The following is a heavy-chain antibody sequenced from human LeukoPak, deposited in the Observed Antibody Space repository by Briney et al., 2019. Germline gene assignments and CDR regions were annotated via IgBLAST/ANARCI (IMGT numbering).Heavy chain of an antibody. V-gene: IGHV3-74*01. J-gene: IGHJ4*02. CDR1: GFTFSSYW. CDR2: ISTDGSST. CDR3: AKDKAPLYSGYDWGLDF. D-gene: IGHD5-12*01. Sequence: PGGSLRLSCAASGFTFSSYWMHWVRQAPGKGLVWVSRISTDGSSTSYADSVKGRFTISRDNAKNSVYLQMNSLRAEDTALYYCAKDKAPLYSGYDWGLDFWGQGTMVTVSS.